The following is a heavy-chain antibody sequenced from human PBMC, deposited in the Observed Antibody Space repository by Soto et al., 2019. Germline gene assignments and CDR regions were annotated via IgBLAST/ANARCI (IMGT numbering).Heavy chain of an antibody. CDR1: GATFSSYA. CDR2: IVSTVDKS. J-gene: IGHJ4*02. CDR3: VRVVAIPGYPDN. D-gene: IGHD5-12*01. Sequence: QVQLVQSGAEVRQPASSVKVSCKTSGATFSSYAITWVRQAPGQVLEWMGGIVSTVDKSTYSQQFQGTVTITADKFTNRVYMELSSIRSDDTAGYYCVRVVAIPGYPDNWGQGTLVTV. V-gene: IGHV1-69*14.